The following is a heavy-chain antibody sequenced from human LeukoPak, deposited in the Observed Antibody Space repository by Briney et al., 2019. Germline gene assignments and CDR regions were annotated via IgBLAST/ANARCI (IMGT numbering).Heavy chain of an antibody. J-gene: IGHJ6*02. CDR1: GYSISSGYY. CDR3: ARVRVVVVPAAISYYGMDV. Sequence: SETLSLTFTVSGYSISSGYYWGWIRQPPGKGLEWIGSIYHSGSTYYNPSLKSRVTISVDTSKNQFSLKLSSVTAVDTAVYYCARVRVVVVPAAISYYGMDVWGQGTTVTVSS. D-gene: IGHD2-2*01. V-gene: IGHV4-38-2*02. CDR2: IYHSGST.